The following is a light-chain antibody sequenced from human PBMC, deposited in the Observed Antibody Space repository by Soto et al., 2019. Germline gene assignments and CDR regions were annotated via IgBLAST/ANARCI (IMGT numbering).Light chain of an antibody. J-gene: IGLJ2*01. CDR2: EAT. CDR1: KNNLGSYDL. CDR3: CSLEGSNALVV. Sequence: QSALTQPASVSGSPGQSITVSCTGTKNNLGSYDLVSWYQKYPDKAPTLLIYEATKRPSGISDRFSGSKSGFTASLTISGLRAEDEADYYCCSLEGSNALVVFSGGTKLTVL. V-gene: IGLV2-23*01.